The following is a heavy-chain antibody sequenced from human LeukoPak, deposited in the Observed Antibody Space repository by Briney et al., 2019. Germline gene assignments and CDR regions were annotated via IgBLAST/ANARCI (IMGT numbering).Heavy chain of an antibody. D-gene: IGHD5-12*01. Sequence: ASVKVSCKASGYTFTNYAISWVRQAPGQGLEWVGWISAYNGNTNYAQKLQGRVTMTTDTSTSTAYMDLRSLRPDDTAVYYCARVRNSGFRYVDSWGQGTLVTVSS. V-gene: IGHV1-18*01. J-gene: IGHJ4*02. CDR1: GYTFTNYA. CDR2: ISAYNGNT. CDR3: ARVRNSGFRYVDS.